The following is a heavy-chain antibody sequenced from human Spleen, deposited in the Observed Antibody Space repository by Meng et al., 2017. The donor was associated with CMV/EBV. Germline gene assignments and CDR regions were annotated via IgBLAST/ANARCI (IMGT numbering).Heavy chain of an antibody. CDR3: ARGLFDFWSGYYRAADAFDI. CDR1: GYTFTSYD. Sequence: CKASGYTFTSYDINWVRQATGQGLEWMGWMNPNSGNTGYAQKFQGRVTITRNTSISTAYMELSSLRSEDTAVYYCARGLFDFWSGYYRAADAFDIWGQGTMVTVSS. CDR2: MNPNSGNT. V-gene: IGHV1-8*03. J-gene: IGHJ3*02. D-gene: IGHD3-3*01.